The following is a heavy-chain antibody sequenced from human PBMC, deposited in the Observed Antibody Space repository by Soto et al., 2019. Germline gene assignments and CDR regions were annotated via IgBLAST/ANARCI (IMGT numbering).Heavy chain of an antibody. Sequence: ASVKVSCKASGYTFPSYYMHWVRQAPGQGLEWMGIINPSGGSTSYAQKFQGRVTMTRDTSTSTVYMELSSLRSEDTAVYYCARAGGGSDIVVVPADDYYYYYYMDVWGKGTTVTVSS. CDR3: ARAGGGSDIVVVPADDYYYYYYMDV. V-gene: IGHV1-46*03. J-gene: IGHJ6*03. D-gene: IGHD2-2*01. CDR2: INPSGGST. CDR1: GYTFPSYY.